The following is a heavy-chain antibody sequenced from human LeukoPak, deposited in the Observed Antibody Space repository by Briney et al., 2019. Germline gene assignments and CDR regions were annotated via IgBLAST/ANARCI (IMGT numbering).Heavy chain of an antibody. V-gene: IGHV3-20*04. D-gene: IGHD4-17*01. Sequence: GGSLRLSCAASGFTFDDYGMSWVRQAPGKGLEWVSGINWNGGSTGYADSVKGRFTISRDNAKNSLYLQMNGLRAEDTALYYCARENGDFIYYYYYYMDVWGKGTTVTVSS. CDR1: GFTFDDYG. CDR3: ARENGDFIYYYYYYMDV. J-gene: IGHJ6*03. CDR2: INWNGGST.